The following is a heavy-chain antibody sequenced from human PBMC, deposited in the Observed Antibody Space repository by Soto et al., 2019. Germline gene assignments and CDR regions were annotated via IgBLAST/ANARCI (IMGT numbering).Heavy chain of an antibody. J-gene: IGHJ6*02. CDR2: ISYDGSNK. CDR1: GFTFSSYG. D-gene: IGHD1-26*01. CDR3: AKAVYRGKYYGMDV. V-gene: IGHV3-30*18. Sequence: PGGSLRLSCAASGFTFSSYGMHWVRQAPGKGLEWVAVISYDGSNKYYADSVKGRFTISRDNSKNTLYLQMNSLRAEDTAVYYCAKAVYRGKYYGMDVWGQGTTVTVSS.